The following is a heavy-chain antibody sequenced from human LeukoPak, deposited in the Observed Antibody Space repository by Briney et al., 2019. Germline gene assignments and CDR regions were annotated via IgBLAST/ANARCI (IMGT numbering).Heavy chain of an antibody. CDR3: ARGGYDSSGYYVYYFDY. V-gene: IGHV4-31*03. D-gene: IGHD3-22*01. Sequence: SEPLSLTCTVSGGSISSGGYYWSWIRQHPGKGLEWIGYIYYSGSTYYNPSLKSRVTISVDTSKNQFSLMLSSVTAADTAVYYCARGGYDSSGYYVYYFDYWGQGTLVTVSS. CDR2: IYYSGST. J-gene: IGHJ4*02. CDR1: GGSISSGGYY.